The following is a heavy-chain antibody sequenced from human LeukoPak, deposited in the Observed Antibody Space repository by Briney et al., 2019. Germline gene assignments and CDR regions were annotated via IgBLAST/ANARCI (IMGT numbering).Heavy chain of an antibody. Sequence: ASVKVSCKASGYTFTGYYMHWVRQAPGQGLEWMGWINPNSGGTNYAQKFQGRVTMTRDTSISTAYMELSRLRSDDTAVYYCARDAQDIVVVVAAPPDYWGQGTLVTVSS. CDR1: GYTFTGYY. CDR2: INPNSGGT. J-gene: IGHJ4*02. V-gene: IGHV1-2*02. D-gene: IGHD2-15*01. CDR3: ARDAQDIVVVVAAPPDY.